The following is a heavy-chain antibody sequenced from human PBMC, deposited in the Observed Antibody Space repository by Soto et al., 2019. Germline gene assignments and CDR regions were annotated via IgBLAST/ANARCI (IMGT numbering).Heavy chain of an antibody. CDR3: ARSSGSYSYYGMDV. D-gene: IGHD1-26*01. Sequence: QVQLVQSGAEVKKPGASVKVPCKASGYTLTDYFMHWVRQTPGQGLEWMGCINPKNVDARYAENFQGRVTMTRDASTDTIYMELSRTRPDDTAVYFCARSSGSYSYYGMDVWCQGTTVTVSS. CDR2: INPKNVDA. CDR1: GYTLTDYF. V-gene: IGHV1-2*02. J-gene: IGHJ6*02.